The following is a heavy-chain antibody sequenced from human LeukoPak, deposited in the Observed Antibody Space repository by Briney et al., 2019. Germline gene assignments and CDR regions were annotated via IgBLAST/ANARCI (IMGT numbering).Heavy chain of an antibody. CDR3: ARGHGSGSYLLDY. V-gene: IGHV3-23*01. J-gene: IGHJ4*02. CDR2: ISGSGGST. Sequence: PGGSLRLSCAASGFTFSSYAVSWVRQAPGKGLEWVSAISGSGGSTYYADSVKGRFTISRDNSKNTLYLQMNSLRAEDTAVYYCARGHGSGSYLLDYWGQGTLVTVSS. D-gene: IGHD3-10*01. CDR1: GFTFSSYA.